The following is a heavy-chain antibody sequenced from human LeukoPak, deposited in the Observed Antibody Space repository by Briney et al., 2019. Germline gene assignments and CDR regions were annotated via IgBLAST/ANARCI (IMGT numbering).Heavy chain of an antibody. CDR1: GDSVSSNSAA. V-gene: IGHV6-1*01. CDR2: TYYRSKWYN. CDR3: ARDNDISDAFDI. Sequence: SQTLSLTCAISGDSVSSNSAAWNWIRQSPSRGLEWLGRTYYRSKWYNDYAVSVKSRITVNPDTSKDQFSLQLNSVTPEDTAVHYCARDNDISDAFDIWGQGTMVTVSS. J-gene: IGHJ3*02. D-gene: IGHD3-9*01.